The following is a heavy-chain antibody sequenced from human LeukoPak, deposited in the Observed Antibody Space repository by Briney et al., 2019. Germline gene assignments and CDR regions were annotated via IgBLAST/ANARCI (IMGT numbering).Heavy chain of an antibody. CDR2: IHSDGIGT. Sequence: ETLSLTCTVSGGSISSYYWSWIRQPPGKGLVWVSRIHSDGIGTSYADSVRGRFTISRDNAKNTVYLQMNSLRAEDTAVYYCARDQGSFDYWGQGTLVTVSS. J-gene: IGHJ4*02. CDR1: GGSISSYY. V-gene: IGHV3-74*01. CDR3: ARDQGSFDY.